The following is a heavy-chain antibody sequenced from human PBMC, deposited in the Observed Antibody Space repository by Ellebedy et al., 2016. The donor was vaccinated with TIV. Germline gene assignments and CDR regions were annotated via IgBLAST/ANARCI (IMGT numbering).Heavy chain of an antibody. J-gene: IGHJ4*02. CDR1: GYPFPNYG. V-gene: IGHV1-18*04. CDR3: ARDVPADAAALLDY. D-gene: IGHD2-2*01. Sequence: AASVKVSCKASGYPFPNYGVSCVRQAPGQGLDWVGWISAYNGNTKYGQKFQGRNSLTTDTSMGTAYMELRSLRSDDTGVYFCARDVPADAAALLDYWGQGTRVTVSS. CDR2: ISAYNGNT.